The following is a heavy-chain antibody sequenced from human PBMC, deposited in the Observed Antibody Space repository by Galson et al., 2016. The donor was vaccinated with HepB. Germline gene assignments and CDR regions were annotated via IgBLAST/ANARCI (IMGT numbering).Heavy chain of an antibody. Sequence: SLRLSCAASGFTVGNTYMSWVRQFPGKGLECVSVIFSGGTTFYADSVMGRFTISRDNSKNTLYLQMRNLRAEDSALYYCARDSGYNEHGGFDDWGQGTLGTVSS. D-gene: IGHD5-24*01. CDR2: IFSGGTT. CDR1: GFTVGNTY. CDR3: ARDSGYNEHGGFDD. J-gene: IGHJ4*02. V-gene: IGHV3-66*02.